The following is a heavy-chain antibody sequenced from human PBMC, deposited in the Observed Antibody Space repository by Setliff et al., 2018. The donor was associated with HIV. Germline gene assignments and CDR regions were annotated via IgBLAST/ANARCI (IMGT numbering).Heavy chain of an antibody. CDR2: IYYTGST. CDR1: GDSVSGYY. J-gene: IGHJ4*02. CDR3: ARGNPDFDILTGYWSHYFDY. V-gene: IGHV4-59*02. Sequence: SETLSLTCTVSGDSVSGYYWTWIRQPPGKGLEWIGDIYYTGSTNFSPSLKSRVTISLDTSKNQFSLKLSSVSAADTAMYYCARGNPDFDILTGYWSHYFDYWGQGRLVTV. D-gene: IGHD3-9*01.